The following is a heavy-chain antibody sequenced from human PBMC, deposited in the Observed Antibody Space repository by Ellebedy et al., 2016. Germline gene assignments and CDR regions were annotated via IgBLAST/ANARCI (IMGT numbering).Heavy chain of an antibody. V-gene: IGHV1-8*01. CDR1: GYTFTSYD. CDR2: MNPNSGNT. CDR3: ARGCSGCQYNWFDP. J-gene: IGHJ5*02. Sequence: ASVKVSXKASGYTFTSYDINWVRQATGQGLEWMGWMNPNSGNTGYAQKFQGRVTMTRNTSISTAYMELSSLRSEDTAVYYCARGCSGCQYNWFDPWGQGTLVTVSS. D-gene: IGHD6-19*01.